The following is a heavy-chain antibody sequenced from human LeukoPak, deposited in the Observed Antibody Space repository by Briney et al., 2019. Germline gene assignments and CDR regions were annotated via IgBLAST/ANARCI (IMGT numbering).Heavy chain of an antibody. CDR2: IYSDNT. J-gene: IGHJ4*02. CDR3: AREGMIETRWGFFDY. CDR1: GFTVSSNS. Sequence: PGGSLRLSCTVSGFTVSSNSMSWVRQAPGKGLEWVSFIYSDNTHYSDSVKGRFTISRDNSKDTLFLQVNSLRAEDTSVYYCAREGMIETRWGFFDYWGQGTLVSVSS. V-gene: IGHV3-66*03. D-gene: IGHD1-7*01.